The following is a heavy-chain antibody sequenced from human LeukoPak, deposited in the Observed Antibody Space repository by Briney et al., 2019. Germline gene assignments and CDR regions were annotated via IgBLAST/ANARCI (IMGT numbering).Heavy chain of an antibody. J-gene: IGHJ4*02. CDR3: AKAGDYGGVYYFDY. Sequence: GGSLRLSCAASGFTVSSNYMSWVRQAPGKGLEWVSVLYSGGSTYYADSVKGRFTISRDSSKNTLYLQMNSLRAEDTAVYYCAKAGDYGGVYYFDYWGQGTLVAVSS. CDR2: LYSGGST. D-gene: IGHD4-23*01. CDR1: GFTVSSNY. V-gene: IGHV3-66*01.